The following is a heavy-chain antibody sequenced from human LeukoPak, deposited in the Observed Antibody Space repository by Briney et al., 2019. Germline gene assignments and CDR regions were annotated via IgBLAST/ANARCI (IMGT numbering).Heavy chain of an antibody. CDR1: GFIFSNDA. CDR3: VRDPSGSGFAFDS. V-gene: IGHV3-33*01. J-gene: IGHJ4*02. CDR2: IWFDGSNK. D-gene: IGHD1-1*01. Sequence: GGSLRLSCAASGFIFSNDAMHWVRQAPGKGLEWVAFIWFDGSNKHYADSVKGRFTISRDNSVDTLYLQMNSLRAEDTAVYYCVRDPSGSGFAFDSWGQGALVTVSS.